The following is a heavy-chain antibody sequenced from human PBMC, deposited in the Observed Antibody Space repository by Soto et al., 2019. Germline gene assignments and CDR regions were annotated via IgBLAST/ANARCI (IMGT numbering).Heavy chain of an antibody. Sequence: LGESLKISCKGSGYSFTSYWIGWVRQMPGKGLEWMGIIYPGDSDTRYSPSFQGQVTISADKSISTAYLQWSSLKASDTAMYYCARLGLYSSGWRDAFDIWGQGTMVTVSS. V-gene: IGHV5-51*01. CDR3: ARLGLYSSGWRDAFDI. J-gene: IGHJ3*02. CDR1: GYSFTSYW. CDR2: IYPGDSDT. D-gene: IGHD6-19*01.